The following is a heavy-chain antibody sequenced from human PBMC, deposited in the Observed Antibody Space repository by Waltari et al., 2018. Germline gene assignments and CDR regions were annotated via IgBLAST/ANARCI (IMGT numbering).Heavy chain of an antibody. J-gene: IGHJ4*02. V-gene: IGHV3-7*01. CDR2: RRRDGSQA. Sequence: EEQLVESGGGLVQPGGSLRLSCEGSGFTFRNYWMSWVRQAPGEGLEWVANRRRDGSQANYVDSVKGRFTISRDNAKKSLYLQMNSLRAEDTGVYYCARESTASNEGVWGQGTLVTVSS. CDR3: ARESTASNEGV. CDR1: GFTFRNYW. D-gene: IGHD4-17*01.